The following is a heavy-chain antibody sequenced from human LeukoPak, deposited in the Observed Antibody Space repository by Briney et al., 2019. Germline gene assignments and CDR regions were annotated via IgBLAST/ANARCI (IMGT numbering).Heavy chain of an antibody. CDR2: ISSSSSYI. CDR1: GFTFSSYS. Sequence: GGSLRLSCAASGFTFSSYSMNWVRQAPGKGLEWVSSISSSSSYIYYADSVKGRFTISRDNAKNSLYLQMNSLRAEDAAVYYCAREREASDYGMDVWGKGTTVTVSS. J-gene: IGHJ6*04. CDR3: AREREASDYGMDV. V-gene: IGHV3-21*01. D-gene: IGHD1-26*01.